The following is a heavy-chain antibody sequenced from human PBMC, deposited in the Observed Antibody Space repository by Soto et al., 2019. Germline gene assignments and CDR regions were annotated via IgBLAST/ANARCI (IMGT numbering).Heavy chain of an antibody. CDR2: INPSGGST. CDR1: GYTFTTYY. D-gene: IGHD3-3*01. Sequence: GASVKVSCKASGYTFTTYYIYWVRQAPGQGLEWMGIINPSGGSTNYAQKFQGRVTMTRDTSTSTVYMELSSLRSEDTAVYYCAAEWLLNVIRPRPFDYWGQGTLVTVSS. J-gene: IGHJ4*02. CDR3: AAEWLLNVIRPRPFDY. V-gene: IGHV1-46*01.